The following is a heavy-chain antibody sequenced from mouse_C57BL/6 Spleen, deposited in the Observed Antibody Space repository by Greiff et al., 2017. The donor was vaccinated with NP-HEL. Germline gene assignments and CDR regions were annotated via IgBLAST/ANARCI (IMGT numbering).Heavy chain of an antibody. CDR2: IYPRSGNT. Sequence: QVQLQQSGAELARPGASVKLSCKASGYTFTSYGISWVKQRTGQGLEWIGEIYPRSGNTYYNEKFKGKATLTADKSSSTAYMELRSLTSEDSAVYFCARKGSSGYGFDYWGQGTTLTVSS. CDR3: ARKGSSGYGFDY. D-gene: IGHD3-2*02. CDR1: GYTFTSYG. V-gene: IGHV1-81*01. J-gene: IGHJ2*01.